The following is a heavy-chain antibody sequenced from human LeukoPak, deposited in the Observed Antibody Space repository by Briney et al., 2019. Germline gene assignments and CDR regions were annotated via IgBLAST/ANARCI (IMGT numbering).Heavy chain of an antibody. J-gene: IGHJ4*02. V-gene: IGHV3-23*01. CDR2: ISASGGST. CDR3: AKNSRYYTTSAIDF. D-gene: IGHD2-2*02. CDR1: GFTFSSYA. Sequence: GGSLTLSCAATGFTFSSYARTWVRQAPGKGLEWVSSISASGGSTYYTESVWGRFSISRDNSRKMLSLQVTSLRVEDTAIYYCAKNSRYYTTSAIDFWGQGTLVTVSS.